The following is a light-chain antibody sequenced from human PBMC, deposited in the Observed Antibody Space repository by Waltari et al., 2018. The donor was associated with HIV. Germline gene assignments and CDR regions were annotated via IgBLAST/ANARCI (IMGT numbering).Light chain of an antibody. J-gene: IGKJ2*01. CDR1: QNIGNW. Sequence: DIQMTQSPSTLSASIRYRVSFTCRASQNIGNWLAWYQQKPGKAPNLLISKASNLESGVPANFSGSGSGTHFTLTISGLRPDDFASYYCQQYYNFPVTFGQGTKL. CDR3: QQYYNFPVT. CDR2: KAS. V-gene: IGKV1-5*03.